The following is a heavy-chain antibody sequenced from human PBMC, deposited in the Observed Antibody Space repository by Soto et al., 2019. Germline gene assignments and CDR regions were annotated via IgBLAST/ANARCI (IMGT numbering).Heavy chain of an antibody. CDR2: ISGSGDST. CDR3: AKGYCSSTSCYHYYYYMDV. J-gene: IGHJ6*03. V-gene: IGHV3-23*01. D-gene: IGHD2-2*01. CDR1: GFSFSTYA. Sequence: GGSLRLSCAASGFSFSTYAMTWVRQAPGKGLECVSLISGSGDSTYYADSVKGRFTISRDNSENTLYLQMNSLRAEDTAVYYCAKGYCSSTSCYHYYYYMDVWGKGTTVTVSS.